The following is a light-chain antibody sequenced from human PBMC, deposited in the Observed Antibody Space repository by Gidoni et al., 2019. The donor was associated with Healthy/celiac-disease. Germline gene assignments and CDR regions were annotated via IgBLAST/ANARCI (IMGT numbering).Light chain of an antibody. V-gene: IGKV4-1*01. Sequence: DIVMTQSPDSLAVSLGERATINCKSSQSVLYSSNNKNYLAWYQQKPGQPPKLLIYWASTRDSGVPDRFSGSGSGTVFTLTISSLQAEDVAVYYCQQYYSTRSITFGQGTRLEIK. CDR2: WAS. J-gene: IGKJ5*01. CDR3: QQYYSTRSIT. CDR1: QSVLYSSNNKNY.